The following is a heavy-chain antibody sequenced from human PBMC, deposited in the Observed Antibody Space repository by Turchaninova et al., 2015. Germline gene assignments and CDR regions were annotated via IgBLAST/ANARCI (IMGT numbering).Heavy chain of an antibody. J-gene: IGHJ4*02. CDR3: ATADYGDYSVAFDY. D-gene: IGHD4-17*01. CDR1: GYTCIDYY. CDR2: VDPEDGET. Sequence: DVQLVQSGAAVKRPGAPVKISCKGSGYTCIDYYKHWVQQAPGEGLKWEGLVDPEDGETIYAEKFQGRVTMTADTSTDTAYLDLLSLRSEDTAVYYCATADYGDYSVAFDYWGQGTLVTVSS. V-gene: IGHV1-69-2*01.